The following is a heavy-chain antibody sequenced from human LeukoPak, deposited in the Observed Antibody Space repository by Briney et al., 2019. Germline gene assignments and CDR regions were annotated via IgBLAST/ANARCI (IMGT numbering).Heavy chain of an antibody. Sequence: KSSETLSLTCTVSGGSISSGDYYWSWIRQPPGKGLEWVGYIYYIGSTNYNPSLKSRVTISVDTSKNQFSLKLSSVTAADTAVYYCATHAMDVWGKGTTVTVSS. CDR2: IYYIGST. CDR3: ATHAMDV. CDR1: GGSISSGDYY. J-gene: IGHJ6*04. V-gene: IGHV4-61*08.